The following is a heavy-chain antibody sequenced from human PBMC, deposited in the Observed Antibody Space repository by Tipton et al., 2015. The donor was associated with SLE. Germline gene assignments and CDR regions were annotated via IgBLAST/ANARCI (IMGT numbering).Heavy chain of an antibody. CDR2: ISGSGGST. CDR3: ALLPCGGDCSLDY. CDR1: GFAFSSYA. D-gene: IGHD2-21*02. V-gene: IGHV3-23*01. J-gene: IGHJ4*02. Sequence: SLRLSCAASGFAFSSYAMSWVRQAPGKGLEWVSAISGSGGSTYYADSVKGRFTISRDNSKNTLYLQMNSLRAEDTAVYYCALLPCGGDCSLDYWGQGTLVTVSS.